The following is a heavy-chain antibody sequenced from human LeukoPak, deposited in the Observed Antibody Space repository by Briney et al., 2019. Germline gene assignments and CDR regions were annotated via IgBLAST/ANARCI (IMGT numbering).Heavy chain of an antibody. CDR2: INQDGSEK. CDR1: GFTFSRYW. D-gene: IGHD1-26*01. V-gene: IGHV3-7*01. Sequence: GGSLRLSCAASGFTFSRYWLSWVRQAPGKGLEWVANINQDGSEKDYVDSVKGRFAISRDNAKNSLYLQMNSLRAEDTAVYYCARDSDGYWGQGTLVTVSS. CDR3: ARDSDGY. J-gene: IGHJ4*02.